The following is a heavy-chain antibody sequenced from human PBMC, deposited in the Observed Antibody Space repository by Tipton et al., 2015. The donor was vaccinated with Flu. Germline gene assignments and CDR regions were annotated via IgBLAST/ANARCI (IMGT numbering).Heavy chain of an antibody. CDR2: IYTSGTT. Sequence: TLSLTCTVSGASISSGSYYWSWIRQPAERGLEWVGRIYTSGTTDYNSSLESRVTVSADTSKNQFSLKLTSVTAADTAVYYCARVVNSGWTERSDYGGQGTLVTVSS. CDR1: GASISSGSYY. D-gene: IGHD6-19*01. CDR3: ARVVNSGWTERSDY. V-gene: IGHV4-61*02. J-gene: IGHJ4*02.